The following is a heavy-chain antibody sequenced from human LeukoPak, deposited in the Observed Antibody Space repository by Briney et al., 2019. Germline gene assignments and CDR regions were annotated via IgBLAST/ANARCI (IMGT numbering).Heavy chain of an antibody. CDR1: GYSFTTYW. V-gene: IGHV5-51*01. J-gene: IGHJ4*02. CDR3: ARGPMVRGVIRPVGDY. Sequence: GESLKISCQGSGYSFTTYWIGWVRQMPGKGLEWMGIIYPGDSDTRYSPSFQGQVTISADKSISTAYLQWSSLKASDTAMYYCARGPMVRGVIRPVGDYWGQGTLVTVPS. D-gene: IGHD3-10*01. CDR2: IYPGDSDT.